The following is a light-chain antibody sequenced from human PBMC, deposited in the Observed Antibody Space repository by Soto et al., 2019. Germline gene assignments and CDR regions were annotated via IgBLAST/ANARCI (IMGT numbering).Light chain of an antibody. V-gene: IGKV3-15*01. J-gene: IGKJ5*01. CDR3: QQYNKWPRT. CDR1: QSVSSN. CDR2: GAS. Sequence: EIVLTQSPATLSVSPGERATLSCRASQSVSSNLAWYHQKPGQAPRLLIYGASTRATGIPARFSGSGSGTEFTLTISSLQSEDFAVYYCQQYNKWPRTFGQGTRLEIK.